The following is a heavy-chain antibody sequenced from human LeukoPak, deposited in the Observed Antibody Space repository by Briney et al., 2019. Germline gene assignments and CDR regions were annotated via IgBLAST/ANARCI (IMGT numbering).Heavy chain of an antibody. CDR1: GYTFTSYY. Sequence: ASVKVSCKASGYTFTSYYMHWVRQAPGQGLEWMGIINPSGGSTSYAQKFQGRVTMTRDMSTSTVYMELSSLRSEDTAVYYCARDLGYCSGGSCPRFDYWGQGTLVTVSS. CDR2: INPSGGST. V-gene: IGHV1-46*01. J-gene: IGHJ4*02. D-gene: IGHD2-15*01. CDR3: ARDLGYCSGGSCPRFDY.